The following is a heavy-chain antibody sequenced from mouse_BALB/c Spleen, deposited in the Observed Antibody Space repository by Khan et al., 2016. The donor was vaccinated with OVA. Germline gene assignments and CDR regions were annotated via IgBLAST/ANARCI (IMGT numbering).Heavy chain of an antibody. CDR3: ASGGYWYFDV. CDR2: INTYTGEL. D-gene: IGHD1-1*02. Sequence: QIQLVQSGPEVKKPGETVKISCKASGYSFTNYGMNWVRQAPGKGLKWMGWINTYTGELTYADDFKGRFAFSLETSASTAYLQINNLKNEDTATYFCASGGYWYFDVWGAGTTVTVSS. J-gene: IGHJ1*01. CDR1: GYSFTNYG. V-gene: IGHV9-3-1*01.